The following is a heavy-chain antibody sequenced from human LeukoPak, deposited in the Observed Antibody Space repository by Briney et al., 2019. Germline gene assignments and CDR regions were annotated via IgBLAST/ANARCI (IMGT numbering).Heavy chain of an antibody. CDR3: ARDPGPGGSGSANNWFDP. CDR2: ISSSSSTI. CDR1: GFTFSSYS. J-gene: IGHJ5*02. V-gene: IGHV3-48*04. Sequence: GGSLRLSCAASGFTFSSYSMNWVRQAPGKGLEWVSYISSSSSTIYYADSVKGRFTISRDNAKNSLYLQMNSLRAEDTAVYYCARDPGPGGSGSANNWFDPWGQGTLVTVSS. D-gene: IGHD3-10*01.